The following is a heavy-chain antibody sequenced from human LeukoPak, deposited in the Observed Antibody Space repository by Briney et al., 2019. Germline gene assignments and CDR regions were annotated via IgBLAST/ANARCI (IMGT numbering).Heavy chain of an antibody. CDR2: INHSGST. Sequence: SETLSLTCAVYGGSFSSYYWTWIRQPPGEGLEWIGEINHSGSTNYNPSLKSRVTISVDTSKNQFSLKLSSVTAADTAVYYCVMNWGTGRTLDYWGQGTLVTVSS. CDR3: VMNWGTGRTLDY. D-gene: IGHD7-27*01. CDR1: GGSFSSYY. V-gene: IGHV4-34*01. J-gene: IGHJ4*02.